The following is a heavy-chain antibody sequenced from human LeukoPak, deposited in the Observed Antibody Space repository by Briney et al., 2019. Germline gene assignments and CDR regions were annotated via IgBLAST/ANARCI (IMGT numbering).Heavy chain of an antibody. D-gene: IGHD3-9*01. CDR2: INGDGRNI. J-gene: IGHJ6*02. CDR1: GFTFDDYG. Sequence: GRSLRLSCAASGFTFDDYGMHWVRQDPRKGLVWVSRINGDGRNINYADSVRGRFTISRDNAKNTLYLQMNTLNCTRDLMDYDVSTGLHHYYMDVWGQGTTVTVSS. CDR3: VSTGLHHYYMDV. V-gene: IGHV3-9*01.